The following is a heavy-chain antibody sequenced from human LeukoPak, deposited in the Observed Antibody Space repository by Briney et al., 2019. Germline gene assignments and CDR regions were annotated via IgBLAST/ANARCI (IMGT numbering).Heavy chain of an antibody. J-gene: IGHJ4*02. V-gene: IGHV3-7*01. CDR3: AKGGHLDD. CDR1: GFSFGTYW. CDR2: IKPDGIEK. Sequence: PGRSLRLSCAASGFSFGTYWMSWVRQAPGKGLEWVANIKPDGIEKNYVDSVKGRFSVFRDSTQNSLFLQMDSLRPEDTAVYYCAKGGHLDDWGQGTLVTVST. D-gene: IGHD6-25*01.